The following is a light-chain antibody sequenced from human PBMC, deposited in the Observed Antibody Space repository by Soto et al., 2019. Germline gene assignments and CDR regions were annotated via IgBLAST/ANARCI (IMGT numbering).Light chain of an antibody. V-gene: IGLV2-23*02. CDR2: EVT. CDR1: SRDVGSYNL. CDR3: CSYAGSSPFYV. Sequence: QSVLNPPVSGSRVPRQGIPISRTGNSRDVGSYNLVSWYQQHPGKAPKLMIYEVTKRPSGVSDRFSGSKSGNTASLTISGLQAEDEADYYCCSYAGSSPFYVFGTGTKVTVL. J-gene: IGLJ1*01.